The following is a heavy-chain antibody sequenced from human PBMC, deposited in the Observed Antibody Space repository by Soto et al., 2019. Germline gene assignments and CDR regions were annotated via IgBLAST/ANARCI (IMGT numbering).Heavy chain of an antibody. Sequence: NLSETLSLTCAVYGGSFSGYYWSWIRQPPGKGLEWIGEINHSGSTNYNPSLKSRVTISVDTSKNQFSLKLSSVTAADTAVYYCARGLGSSGWYSPWDAFYIWSQGTMVTVSS. CDR2: INHSGST. V-gene: IGHV4-34*01. J-gene: IGHJ3*02. CDR3: ARGLGSSGWYSPWDAFYI. D-gene: IGHD6-19*01. CDR1: GGSFSGYY.